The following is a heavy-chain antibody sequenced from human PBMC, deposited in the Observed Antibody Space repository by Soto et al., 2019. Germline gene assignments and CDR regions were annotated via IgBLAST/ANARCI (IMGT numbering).Heavy chain of an antibody. CDR2: FDPEDGET. Sequence: ASVKVSCKVSGYTLTELSMHWVRQAPGKGLEWMGGFDPEDGETIYAQKFQGRVTMTEDTSTDTAYMELSSLRSEDTAVYYCASMGFSSSWYYYGMDVWCQGTTVTVSS. J-gene: IGHJ6*02. D-gene: IGHD6-13*01. CDR1: GYTLTELS. CDR3: ASMGFSSSWYYYGMDV. V-gene: IGHV1-24*01.